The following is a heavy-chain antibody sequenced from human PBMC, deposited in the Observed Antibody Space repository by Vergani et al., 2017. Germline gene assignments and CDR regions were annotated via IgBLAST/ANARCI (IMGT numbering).Heavy chain of an antibody. V-gene: IGHV2-5*01. CDR2: IYWNDDK. CDR3: AHKQKHWGMVRGVSD. D-gene: IGHD3-10*01. CDR1: GFSLSTSGVG. J-gene: IGHJ4*02. Sequence: QITLTESGPTLMKPTQTLTLTCTFSGFSLSTSGVGVGWIRQPPGKALEWLALIYWNDDKRYSPSLKSRLTITKDTSKNQLVLTMTNMDPVDPATYYCAHKQKHWGMVRGVSDWGQGTLVTVSS.